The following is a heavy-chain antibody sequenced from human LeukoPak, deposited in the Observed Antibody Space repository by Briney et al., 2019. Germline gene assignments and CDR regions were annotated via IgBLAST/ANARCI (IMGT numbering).Heavy chain of an antibody. CDR3: VIAVAGTDFDY. D-gene: IGHD6-19*01. CDR1: GFLFSSYS. CDR2: ISGSSSYI. Sequence: GGSLRLSCAASGFLFSSYSMNWVRQAPGKGLEWVSSISGSSSYIYYADSVKGRFTISRDNAKNSLYLQMNSLRAEDTAMYYCVIAVAGTDFDYWGQGTLVTVSS. J-gene: IGHJ4*02. V-gene: IGHV3-21*01.